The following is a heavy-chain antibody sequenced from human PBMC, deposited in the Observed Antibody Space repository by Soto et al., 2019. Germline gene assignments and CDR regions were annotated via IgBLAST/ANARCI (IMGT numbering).Heavy chain of an antibody. CDR3: ARSQGGSSSLDIYYYYYYGMDV. J-gene: IGHJ6*02. D-gene: IGHD2-15*01. V-gene: IGHV1-69*01. Sequence: QVPLVQSGAEVKKPGSSVKVSCKPPGGTFSSYAISGVRQAPGQGLEWMGGIIPIFGTANYAQKFQGRVTITADESTSTGDMEVSSLRSEDTAVYYCARSQGGSSSLDIYYYYYYGMDVWGQGTKVTVSS. CDR1: GGTFSSYA. CDR2: IIPIFGTA.